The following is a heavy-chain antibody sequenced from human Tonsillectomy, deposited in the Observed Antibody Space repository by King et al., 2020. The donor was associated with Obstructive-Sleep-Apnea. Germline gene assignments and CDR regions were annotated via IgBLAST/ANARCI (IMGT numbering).Heavy chain of an antibody. Sequence: PLQESGPGLVKPSETLSLTCTVSGGSISSSSYYWGWIRQPPGKGLEWIGSIYYSGSTYYNPSLKSRVTISVDTSKNQFSLKLSSVTAADTAVYYCARELYSSSWYEGVNYWGQGTLVTVSS. D-gene: IGHD6-13*01. CDR3: ARELYSSSWYEGVNY. V-gene: IGHV4-39*07. CDR1: GGSISSSSYY. J-gene: IGHJ4*02. CDR2: IYYSGST.